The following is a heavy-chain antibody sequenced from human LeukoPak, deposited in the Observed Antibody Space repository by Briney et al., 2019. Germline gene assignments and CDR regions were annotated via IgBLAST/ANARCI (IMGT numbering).Heavy chain of an antibody. CDR2: ISSSSSYI. CDR1: GFTFSSYS. CDR3: ARDGGSSNGMDV. V-gene: IGHV3-21*01. Sequence: GGSLRLSCAASGFTFSSYSMNWVRQAPGKGLEWVSSISSSSSYIYYADSVKGRFTISRDNAKNSLYLQMNSLRAEDTAVYYCARDGGSSNGMDVWGQGTTVTVSS. J-gene: IGHJ6*02. D-gene: IGHD6-13*01.